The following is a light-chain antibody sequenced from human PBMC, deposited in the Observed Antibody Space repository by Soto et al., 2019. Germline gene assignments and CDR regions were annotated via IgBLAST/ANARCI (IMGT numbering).Light chain of an antibody. CDR2: DVS. V-gene: IGLV2-14*01. J-gene: IGLJ2*01. CDR1: RSDVGGYNY. Sequence: QSVLTEPAYVSGSPGQSITISCTETRSDVGGYNYVSWYQQHPGKAPKLMIYDVSNRPSGVSNRFSGSKSGNTASLTISGLQAEDESDYYCSSYTSSSTVAFGGGTQLTVL. CDR3: SSYTSSSTVA.